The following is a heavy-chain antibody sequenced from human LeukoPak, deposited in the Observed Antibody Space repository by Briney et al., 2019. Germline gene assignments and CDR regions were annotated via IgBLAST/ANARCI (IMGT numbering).Heavy chain of an antibody. J-gene: IGHJ4*02. D-gene: IGHD1-26*01. Sequence: KPSETLSLTCTVSGGSISSSSYYWGWIRQPPGKGLEWIGSIYYSGSTYYNPSLKSRVTISVDTSKNQFSLKLSSVTAADTAVYYCASSGQNFIVGVTYYFDYWGQGTLVTVSS. CDR3: ASSGQNFIVGVTYYFDY. CDR2: IYYSGST. CDR1: GGSISSSSYY. V-gene: IGHV4-39*07.